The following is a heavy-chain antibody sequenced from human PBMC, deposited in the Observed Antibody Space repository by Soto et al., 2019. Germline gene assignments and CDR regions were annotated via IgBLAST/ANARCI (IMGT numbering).Heavy chain of an antibody. J-gene: IGHJ4*02. CDR1: GFTFSSYA. D-gene: IGHD6-19*01. Sequence: EVQLLESGGGLVQPGGSLRLSCAASGFTFSSYAMSWVRQAPGKGLEWVSAISGSGGSTYYADSVKGRFTISRDNSKNTLYLQMNSLRDEDTAVYYCAKAGYSSGWYRPNERNLGYYFDYWGQGTLVTVSS. CDR3: AKAGYSSGWYRPNERNLGYYFDY. V-gene: IGHV3-23*01. CDR2: ISGSGGST.